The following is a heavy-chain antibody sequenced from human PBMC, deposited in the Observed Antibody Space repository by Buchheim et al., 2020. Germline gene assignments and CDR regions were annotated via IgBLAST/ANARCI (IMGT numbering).Heavy chain of an antibody. Sequence: QVQLVESGGGLVKPGGSLRLSCTASGFTFSDYYMTWIRQAPGKGLEWVAFISLRATTISYADSVKGRFTISRDDARNSLYLQMNTLRAEDTAMYYCARDIEAPGRFLDYWGRGTL. D-gene: IGHD2-15*01. CDR3: ARDIEAPGRFLDY. V-gene: IGHV3-11*01. CDR2: ISLRATTI. CDR1: GFTFSDYY. J-gene: IGHJ4*02.